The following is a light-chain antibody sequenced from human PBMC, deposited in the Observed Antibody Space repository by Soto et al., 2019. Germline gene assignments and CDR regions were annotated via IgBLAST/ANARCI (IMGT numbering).Light chain of an antibody. J-gene: IGKJ1*01. CDR2: DAS. CDR1: QSISSW. V-gene: IGKV1-5*01. CDR3: QQYNKWPRT. Sequence: DIQMTQSPSTLSASVGARVTLTCRASQSISSWLAWYQQKPVKAPKLLIYDASSFESGVPSRFSGSGSGTEFTLTISSLQPEDFAVYYCQQYNKWPRTFGQGTKVDI.